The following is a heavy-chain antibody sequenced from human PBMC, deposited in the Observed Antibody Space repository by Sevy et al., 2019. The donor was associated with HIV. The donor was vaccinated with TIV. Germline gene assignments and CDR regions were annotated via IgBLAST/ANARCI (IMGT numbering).Heavy chain of an antibody. V-gene: IGHV3-21*01. J-gene: IGHJ4*02. D-gene: IGHD2-2*01. CDR2: ISSSSSYI. CDR3: ARDSEYQLLWGFDY. CDR1: GFTFSSYS. Sequence: GGSVRLSCAASGFTFSSYSMNWVRQAPGKGLEWVSSISSSSSYIYYADSVKGRFTISRDNAKNSLYLQMNSLRAEDTAVYYCARDSEYQLLWGFDYWGQGTLVTVSS.